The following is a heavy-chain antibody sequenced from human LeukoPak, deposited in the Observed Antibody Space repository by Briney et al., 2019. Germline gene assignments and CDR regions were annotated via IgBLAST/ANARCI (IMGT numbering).Heavy chain of an antibody. CDR3: ARPYGGNSDDAFDI. V-gene: IGHV4-59*08. CDR2: IYYSGST. Sequence: SETLSLTCTVSGGSISSYYWSWIRQPPGKGLEWIGYIYYSGSTSYNPSLKSRVTISVDTSKNQFSRKLSSVTAADTAVYYCARPYGGNSDDAFDIWGQGTMVTVSS. CDR1: GGSISSYY. D-gene: IGHD4-23*01. J-gene: IGHJ3*02.